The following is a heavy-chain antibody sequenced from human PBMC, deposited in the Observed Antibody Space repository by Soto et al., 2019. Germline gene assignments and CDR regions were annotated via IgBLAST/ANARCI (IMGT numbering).Heavy chain of an antibody. CDR3: ARYKERHQLGWNYYYMMAG. J-gene: IGHJ6*02. CDR1: GGTFSSSA. D-gene: IGHD6-19*01. V-gene: IGHV1-69*12. Sequence: QVQLVQSGAEVKKPGSSVKVSCKASGGTFSSSAFSWVRQAPGQGLEWMGGIMPIFRTPDYAQKFQGRVTITADETTSTAYMELSNLTTEDTGGYYCARYKERHQLGWNYYYMMAGWGQGTRVNVSS. CDR2: IMPIFRTP.